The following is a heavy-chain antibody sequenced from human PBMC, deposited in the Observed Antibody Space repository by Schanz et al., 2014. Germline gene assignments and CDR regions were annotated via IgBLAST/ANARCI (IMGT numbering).Heavy chain of an antibody. Sequence: EVQLVESGGDLVKPGGSLRLSCEASGFTFSNYGMNWVRQAPEKGLEWVSYISSSSGTIYYADSVKGRFTISRDNAKNLLYLQMNGLRAEDTAVYFCARGYGDSPTDFWGQGTLVTVSS. V-gene: IGHV3-48*01. CDR2: ISSSSGTI. D-gene: IGHD4-17*01. CDR1: GFTFSNYG. CDR3: ARGYGDSPTDF. J-gene: IGHJ4*02.